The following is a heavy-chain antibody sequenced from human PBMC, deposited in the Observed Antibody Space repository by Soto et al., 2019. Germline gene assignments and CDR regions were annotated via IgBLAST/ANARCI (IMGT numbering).Heavy chain of an antibody. CDR1: GGTFSSYA. V-gene: IGHV1-69*06. CDR2: IIPIFGTA. D-gene: IGHD2-2*01. Sequence: QVQLVQSGAEVKKPGSSVKVSCKASGGTFSSYAISWVRQAPGQGLEWMGGIIPIFGTANYAQKFQGRVTITADKPTSTAYMELSSLRSEDTAVYYCARYLGYCSSTSCPYYYYYGMDVWGQGTTVTVSS. CDR3: ARYLGYCSSTSCPYYYYYGMDV. J-gene: IGHJ6*02.